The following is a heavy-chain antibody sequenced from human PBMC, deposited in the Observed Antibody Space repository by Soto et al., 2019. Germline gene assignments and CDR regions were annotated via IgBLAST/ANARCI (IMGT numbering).Heavy chain of an antibody. V-gene: IGHV3-30-3*01. CDR1: GFTFSSYA. CDR3: ARDVRGTKGPGDFWSGYYDY. J-gene: IGHJ4*02. D-gene: IGHD3-3*01. CDR2: ISYDGSNK. Sequence: GGSLRLSCAASGFTFSSYAMHWVRQAPGKGLEWVAVISYDGSNKYYADSVKGRFTISRDNSKNTLYLQMNSLRAEDTAVYYCARDVRGTKGPGDFWSGYYDYWGQGTLVTVSS.